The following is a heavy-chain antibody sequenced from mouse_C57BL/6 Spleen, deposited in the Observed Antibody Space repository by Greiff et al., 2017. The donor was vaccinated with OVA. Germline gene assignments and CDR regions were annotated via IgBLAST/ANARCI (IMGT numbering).Heavy chain of an antibody. CDR1: GYAFSSYW. J-gene: IGHJ1*03. CDR3: ARSYYYGSSPSYFDV. D-gene: IGHD1-1*01. V-gene: IGHV1-80*01. CDR2: IYPGDGDT. Sequence: QVQLKQSGAELVKPGASVKISCKASGYAFSSYWMNWVKQRPGKGLEWIGQIYPGDGDTNYNGKFKGKATLTADKSSSTAYMQLSSLTSEDSAVYFCARSYYYGSSPSYFDVWGTGTTVTVSS.